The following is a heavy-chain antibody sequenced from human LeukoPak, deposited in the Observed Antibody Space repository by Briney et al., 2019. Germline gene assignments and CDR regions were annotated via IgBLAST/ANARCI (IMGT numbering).Heavy chain of an antibody. Sequence: GGSLRLSCAASGFTFSSYRMYWVRQAPGKGLVWVSRINSDGSSTTYADSMKGRFTISRDNAKNTLYLQMNSLRDEDTAVYFCARGQAGTSWFDPWGQGTLVTVSS. J-gene: IGHJ5*02. CDR3: ARGQAGTSWFDP. CDR1: GFTFSSYR. V-gene: IGHV3-74*01. CDR2: INSDGSST. D-gene: IGHD1-14*01.